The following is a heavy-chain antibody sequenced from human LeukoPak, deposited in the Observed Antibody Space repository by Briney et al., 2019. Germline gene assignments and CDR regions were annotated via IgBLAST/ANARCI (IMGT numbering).Heavy chain of an antibody. CDR2: IYAGDSDT. V-gene: IGHV5-51*01. Sequence: KNGESLKISCQGSGYSFTRYWIGWVRQRPGKGLEWMGIIYAGDSDTRYSPSFQGQVTISADKSISTAYLQWSSLKASDTAMYYCARHPSYSSGWPLDYWGQGTLVTVSS. D-gene: IGHD6-19*01. J-gene: IGHJ4*02. CDR3: ARHPSYSSGWPLDY. CDR1: GYSFTRYW.